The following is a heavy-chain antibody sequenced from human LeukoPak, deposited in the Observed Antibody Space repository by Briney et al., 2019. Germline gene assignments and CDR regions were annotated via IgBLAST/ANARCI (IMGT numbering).Heavy chain of an antibody. CDR2: IYSGGST. D-gene: IGHD3-10*01. CDR3: ARDYNGDYGYFDL. Sequence: GGPLRLSCAASGFTVSSNYMSWVRQAPGKGLEWVSVIYSGGSTYYADSVKGRLTISRDNSKNTLYLQMNSLRAEDTAVYYCARDYNGDYGYFDLWGRGTLVTVSS. J-gene: IGHJ2*01. V-gene: IGHV3-66*02. CDR1: GFTVSSNY.